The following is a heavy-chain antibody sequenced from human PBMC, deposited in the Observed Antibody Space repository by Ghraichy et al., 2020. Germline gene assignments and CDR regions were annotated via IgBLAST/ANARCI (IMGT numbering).Heavy chain of an antibody. V-gene: IGHV3-48*02. CDR2: ITNGGRSI. CDR1: GFTVSNYG. J-gene: IGHJ6*02. Sequence: ESLNISCVGSGFTVSNYGMNWVRQSPGKGLEWVSYITNGGRSIFYANSVKGRFTISRDNAKNSLSLQMNSLRDEDTAVYYCARASTVVRFYYYGGMDVWGQGTTVTVSS. CDR3: ARASTVVRFYYYGGMDV. D-gene: IGHD4-23*01.